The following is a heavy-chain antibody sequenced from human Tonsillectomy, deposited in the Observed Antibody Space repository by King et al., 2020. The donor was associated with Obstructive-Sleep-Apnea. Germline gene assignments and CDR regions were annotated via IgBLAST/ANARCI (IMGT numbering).Heavy chain of an antibody. CDR3: AKAQYSSGGDSWYYYGMDV. D-gene: IGHD6-25*01. V-gene: IGHV3-9*01. CDR2: ISWNSGSI. CDR1: GFTFDEYA. Sequence: VQLVESGGGLVQPGRSLRLSCAASGFTFDEYAMHWVRQAPGKGLEWVSGISWNSGSIGYADSVKGRFTISRDNAKNSLYLQMSSLRAEDTALYYCAKAQYSSGGDSWYYYGMDVWGQGTTVTVSS. J-gene: IGHJ6*02.